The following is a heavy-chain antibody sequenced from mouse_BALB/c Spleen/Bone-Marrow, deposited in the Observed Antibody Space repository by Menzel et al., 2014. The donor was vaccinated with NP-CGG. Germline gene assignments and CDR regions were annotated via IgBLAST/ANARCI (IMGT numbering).Heavy chain of an antibody. D-gene: IGHD2-2*01. CDR3: VRNYYGYDGYFDY. CDR1: GFIFNSYG. CDR2: ITNGGNYT. Sequence: EVQVVESGGGLVKPGGSLKLSCTASGFIFNSYGMSWVRQTPEKRLEWVATITNGGNYTYYPDSVKGRFTISRDNVKNNLYLQMRSLRSEDTALYYCVRNYYGYDGYFDYWGQGTTLTVSS. V-gene: IGHV5-9-2*01. J-gene: IGHJ2*01.